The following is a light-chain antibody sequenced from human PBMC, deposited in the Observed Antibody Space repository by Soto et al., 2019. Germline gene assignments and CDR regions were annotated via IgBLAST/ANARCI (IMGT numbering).Light chain of an antibody. Sequence: NFMLTQPHSVSESPGKTVTISCTGSGGSIATNYVQWHQQRPGSAPTTVIYEDDKRPSGVPDRFSGFIDRSSNSASLIISGLKTEDEADYYCQSHNVVFGRGTKLTVL. CDR2: EDD. J-gene: IGLJ2*01. CDR1: GGSIATNY. CDR3: QSHNVV. V-gene: IGLV6-57*02.